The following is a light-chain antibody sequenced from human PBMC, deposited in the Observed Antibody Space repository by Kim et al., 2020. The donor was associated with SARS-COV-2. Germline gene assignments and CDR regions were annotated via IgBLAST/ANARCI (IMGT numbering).Light chain of an antibody. CDR1: SSNIGAGYD. CDR3: QSYDSSLSGYV. Sequence: QRVTISCTGSSSNIGAGYDVHWYQQLPGTAPKLLIYGNSNRPSGVPDRFSGSKSGTSASLAITGRQAEDEADYYCQSYDSSLSGYVFGGGTQLTVL. J-gene: IGLJ3*02. V-gene: IGLV1-40*01. CDR2: GNS.